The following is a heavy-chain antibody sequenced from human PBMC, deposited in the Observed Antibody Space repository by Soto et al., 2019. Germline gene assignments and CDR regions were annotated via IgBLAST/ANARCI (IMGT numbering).Heavy chain of an antibody. J-gene: IGHJ6*02. V-gene: IGHV4-59*01. CDR3: ARDLWGYCGTDCYPLDV. D-gene: IGHD2-21*02. CDR2: MYNTGST. Sequence: SETLSLTCTVSGGSITSYYWSWIRQPPGKGLEWIGYMYNTGSTVYNPPFKSRVTISVDTSKNQFSLKLNSVTAADTAVYYCARDLWGYCGTDCYPLDVWGQGTTVTVSS. CDR1: GGSITSYY.